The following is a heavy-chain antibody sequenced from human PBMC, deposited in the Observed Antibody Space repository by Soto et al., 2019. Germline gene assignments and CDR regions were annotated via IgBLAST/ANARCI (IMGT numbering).Heavy chain of an antibody. CDR3: ASLQTSGWYGVH. V-gene: IGHV1-2*02. CDR1: GYRLPGDY. D-gene: IGHD6-19*01. CDR2: IYPNSGDT. J-gene: IGHJ4*02. Sequence: ASVKVSCEASGYRLPGDYIHWLRQAPGQGLEWMGWIYPNSGDTKSAQKFQGRLTLTRDTSITTAYMELSSLRSDDTAIYYCASLQTSGWYGVHWGQGTLVNVSS.